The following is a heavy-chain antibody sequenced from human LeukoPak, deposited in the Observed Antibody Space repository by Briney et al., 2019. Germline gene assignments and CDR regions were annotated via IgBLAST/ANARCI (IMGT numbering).Heavy chain of an antibody. CDR3: ARSTGQFDY. Sequence: GGGPRISPAGPGFTLSSYWMHWGRPTPGEGLVWVSRINSDGSTTGYADSVKGRFAISRDNAKNTLYLQMDSLRAEDTAVYYCARSTGQFDYWGQGTLVTVSS. CDR2: INSDGSTT. J-gene: IGHJ4*02. V-gene: IGHV3-74*01. CDR1: GFTLSSYW. D-gene: IGHD2-8*02.